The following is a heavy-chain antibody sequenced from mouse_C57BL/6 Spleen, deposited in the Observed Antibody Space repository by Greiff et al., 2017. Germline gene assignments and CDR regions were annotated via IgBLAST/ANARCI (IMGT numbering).Heavy chain of an antibody. CDR1: GYTFTSYW. D-gene: IGHD2-2*01. J-gene: IGHJ3*01. CDR3: AREDMVTTGFAY. Sequence: QVQLQQPGAELVRPGSSVKLSCKASGYTFTSYWMHWVKQRPIQGLEWIGNIDPSDSETHYNQKFKDKATLTVDKSSSTAYMQLSRLTSEDSAVYYCAREDMVTTGFAYWGQGTLVTVSA. V-gene: IGHV1-52*01. CDR2: IDPSDSET.